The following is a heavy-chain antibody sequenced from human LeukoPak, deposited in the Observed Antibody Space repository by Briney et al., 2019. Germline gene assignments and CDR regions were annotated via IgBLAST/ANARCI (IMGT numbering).Heavy chain of an antibody. CDR3: ATVDCSGGSCYSGMDV. Sequence: GGSLRLSCAASGFTFGSYWMHWVRQAPGKGLVWVSRINSDGSSTSYADSVKGRFTISRDNAKNTLYLQMNSLRAEDTAVYYCATVDCSGGSCYSGMDVWGQGTTVTVSS. D-gene: IGHD2-15*01. V-gene: IGHV3-74*01. CDR2: INSDGSST. J-gene: IGHJ6*02. CDR1: GFTFGSYW.